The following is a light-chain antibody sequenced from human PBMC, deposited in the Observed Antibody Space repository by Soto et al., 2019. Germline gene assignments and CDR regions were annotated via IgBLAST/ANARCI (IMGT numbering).Light chain of an antibody. V-gene: IGKV1-33*01. CDR2: DAS. CDR3: QQYNSMLS. J-gene: IGKJ4*01. CDR1: HDVSRN. Sequence: DIPMTQSPSSLSASEGDRVTITCQSSHDVSRNLNWFQQKPGEAPQLLIYDASNLERGVPSRFSGSGSGTDFTLTISILQPEDVAKYYCQQYNSMLSFGGGTEVEIK.